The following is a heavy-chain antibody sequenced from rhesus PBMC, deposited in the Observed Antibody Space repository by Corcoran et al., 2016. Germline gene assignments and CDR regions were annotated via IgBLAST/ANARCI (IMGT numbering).Heavy chain of an antibody. V-gene: IGHV3-178*01. Sequence: EVQLVESGGGLAKPGGPLGLSCVASGFTFSDDYLDGVRQAPGKGLEWVSRISNAGGSTWYADSVKGRFTISRENAKNTLYFQMNSLRAEDTAVYYCARASIGYSQDYGLDSWGQGVVVTVSS. CDR2: ISNAGGST. J-gene: IGHJ6*01. CDR3: ARASIGYSQDYGLDS. D-gene: IGHD5-30*01. CDR1: GFTFSDDY.